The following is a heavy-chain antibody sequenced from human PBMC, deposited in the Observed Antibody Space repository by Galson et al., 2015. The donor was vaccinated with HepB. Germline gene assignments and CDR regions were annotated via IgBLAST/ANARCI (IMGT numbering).Heavy chain of an antibody. Sequence: SLRLSCAASGFTFSSYWMSWVRQAPGKGLEWAANIKQDGSEKYYVDSVKGRFTISRDNAKNSLYLQMNSLRAEDTAVYYCARDSREGYDFWSGYPDGYYYYYGMDVWGQGTTVTVSS. D-gene: IGHD3-3*01. CDR2: IKQDGSEK. CDR1: GFTFSSYW. CDR3: ARDSREGYDFWSGYPDGYYYYYGMDV. J-gene: IGHJ6*02. V-gene: IGHV3-7*03.